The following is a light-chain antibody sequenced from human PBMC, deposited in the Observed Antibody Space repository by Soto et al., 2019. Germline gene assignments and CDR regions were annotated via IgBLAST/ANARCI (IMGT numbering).Light chain of an antibody. CDR1: SSDVGGYNY. CDR3: SSYRSGSVVL. V-gene: IGLV2-14*01. CDR2: GVS. J-gene: IGLJ3*02. Sequence: QSVVTQPASVSGSPGQSITISCTGTSSDVGGYNYVSWYQQHPGKAPKLVIYGVSYRPSGVSARFSGSKFQNTASLTISGLQAEDEADYYCSSYRSGSVVLFGGGTQLTVL.